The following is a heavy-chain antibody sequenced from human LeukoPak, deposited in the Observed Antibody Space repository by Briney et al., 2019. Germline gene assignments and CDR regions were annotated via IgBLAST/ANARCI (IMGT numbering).Heavy chain of an antibody. V-gene: IGHV3-23*01. CDR1: GFTFNNYA. CDR2: ISGSGGST. Sequence: GGSLRLSCAASGFTFNNYAMNWVRQAPGKGLEWVSTISGSGGSTYCADSVKGRFTISRDNSKNTLYLQMNSLRAEDTAVYYCARDYSHDSSGYLRYFDYWGQGTLVTVSS. J-gene: IGHJ4*02. CDR3: ARDYSHDSSGYLRYFDY. D-gene: IGHD3-22*01.